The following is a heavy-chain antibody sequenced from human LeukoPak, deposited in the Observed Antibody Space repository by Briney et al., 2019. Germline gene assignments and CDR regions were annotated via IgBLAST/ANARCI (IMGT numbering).Heavy chain of an antibody. CDR3: ARLNWNVDY. CDR1: GVSISSSSYY. Sequence: PSETLSLTCTASGVSISSSSYYWGWIRQPPGKGLEWIGSIYYSGSTYYNPSLKSRVTISVDTSKNQFSLKLSSVTAADTAVYYCARLNWNVDYWGQGTLVTVSS. D-gene: IGHD1-1*01. J-gene: IGHJ4*02. V-gene: IGHV4-39*01. CDR2: IYYSGST.